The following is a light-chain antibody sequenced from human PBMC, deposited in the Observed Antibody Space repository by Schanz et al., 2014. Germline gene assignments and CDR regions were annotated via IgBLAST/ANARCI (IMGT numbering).Light chain of an antibody. V-gene: IGLV2-8*01. CDR1: SSDIGRYNY. J-gene: IGLJ3*02. Sequence: QSVLTQPPSASGSPGQSVTISCTGTSSDIGRYNYVSWYQHHPGKAPKLLIYDVTKRPSGVPDRFSGSKSGNTASLTISGLQAEDEADYYCFSYAGRNTYVFGGGTKLTVL. CDR3: FSYAGRNTYV. CDR2: DVT.